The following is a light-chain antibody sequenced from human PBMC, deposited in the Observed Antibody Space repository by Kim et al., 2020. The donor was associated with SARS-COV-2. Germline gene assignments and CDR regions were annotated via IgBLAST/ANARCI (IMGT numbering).Light chain of an antibody. CDR3: QAWDRSTVV. V-gene: IGLV3-1*01. CDR1: KLGDKY. J-gene: IGLJ2*01. CDR2: QDS. Sequence: SYELTQPPSVSVSPGQTASITCSGDKLGDKYACWYQQKPAQSPVLVIYQDSKRPSGIPERFSGSNSGNTATLTISGTQAMDEADYYCQAWDRSTVVFGGG.